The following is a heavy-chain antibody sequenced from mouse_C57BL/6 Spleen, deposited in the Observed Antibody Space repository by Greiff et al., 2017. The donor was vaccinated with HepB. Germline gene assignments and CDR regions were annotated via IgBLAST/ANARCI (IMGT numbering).Heavy chain of an antibody. CDR1: GYTFTDYY. V-gene: IGHV1-76*01. CDR2: IYPGSGNT. CDR3: ARERD. Sequence: VQLQESGAELVRPGASVKLSCKASGYTFTDYYINWVKHRPGQGLEWIARIYPGSGNTYYNEKFKGKATLTAEKSSSTAYMQLSSLTSEDSAVYFCARERDWGQGTTLTVSS. J-gene: IGHJ2*01.